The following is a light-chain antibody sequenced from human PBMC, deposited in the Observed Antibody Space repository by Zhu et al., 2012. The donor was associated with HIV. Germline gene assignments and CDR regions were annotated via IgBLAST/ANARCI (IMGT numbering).Light chain of an antibody. J-gene: IGKJ4*01. CDR3: QQRSSRPFT. CDR2: DTS. CDR1: QSINIF. Sequence: IVLTQSPATLSLSPGERATLSCRASQSINIFLAWYQQKPGQAPRLLIYDTSKRATGTPARFSGSGSGTDFTLTINNLEPEDFAVYYCQQRSSRPFTFGGGTKVEIK. V-gene: IGKV3-11*01.